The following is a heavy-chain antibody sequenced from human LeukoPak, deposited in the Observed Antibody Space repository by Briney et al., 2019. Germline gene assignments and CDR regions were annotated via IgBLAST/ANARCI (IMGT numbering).Heavy chain of an antibody. CDR2: INHSGST. V-gene: IGHV4-34*01. CDR3: ATRSPEAGFDY. Sequence: SETLSLTCAVYGGSFSGYYWSWIRQPPGKGLEWIGEINHSGSTNYNPSLKSRVTISVDTSKNQCSLKLSSVTAADTAVYYCATRSPEAGFDYWGQGTLVTVSS. J-gene: IGHJ4*02. D-gene: IGHD6-19*01. CDR1: GGSFSGYY.